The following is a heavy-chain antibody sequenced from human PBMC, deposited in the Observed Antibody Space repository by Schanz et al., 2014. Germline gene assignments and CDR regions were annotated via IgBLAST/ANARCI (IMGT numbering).Heavy chain of an antibody. J-gene: IGHJ4*02. Sequence: VHLLESGGGLVEPGGSLRLSCAASGFTFSTHAMSWVRQAPGKGLEWVSALSEGGGGTHYADSVRGRFTMSRDNSKNTVHLQMSSLRVEDTAVYYCARVDSSGYFFDNWGQGTRVTVSS. CDR2: LSEGGGGT. V-gene: IGHV3-23*01. D-gene: IGHD3-22*01. CDR3: ARVDSSGYFFDN. CDR1: GFTFSTHA.